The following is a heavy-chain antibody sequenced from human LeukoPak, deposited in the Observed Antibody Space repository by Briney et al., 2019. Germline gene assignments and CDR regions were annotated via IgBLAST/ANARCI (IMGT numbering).Heavy chain of an antibody. CDR2: IYTSGTT. J-gene: IGHJ4*02. V-gene: IGHV4-61*02. D-gene: IGHD3-16*01. CDR3: AREGGSETYRPFDY. Sequence: SETLSLTCTVSGGSISSSSYYWSWIRQPAGKGLEWIGRIYTSGTTNYNPSLKSRVTMSVDTSKHHFSLKLSSVTAADTAVYYCAREGGSETYRPFDYWGQGALVTVSS. CDR1: GGSISSSSYY.